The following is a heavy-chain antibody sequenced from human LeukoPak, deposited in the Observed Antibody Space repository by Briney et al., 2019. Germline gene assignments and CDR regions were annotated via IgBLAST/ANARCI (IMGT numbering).Heavy chain of an antibody. D-gene: IGHD6-6*01. J-gene: IGHJ6*02. CDR1: GFAFSGYG. Sequence: PGGSLRLSCAASGFAFSGYGMHWVRQAPGKGLEWVALISYDGNNKYYADSVKGRFTISRDNSKNTLYLQMSSLRPEDTAVYYCAKYSSSSNHYYGMDVWGQGTTVTVSS. CDR3: AKYSSSSNHYYGMDV. V-gene: IGHV3-30*18. CDR2: ISYDGNNK.